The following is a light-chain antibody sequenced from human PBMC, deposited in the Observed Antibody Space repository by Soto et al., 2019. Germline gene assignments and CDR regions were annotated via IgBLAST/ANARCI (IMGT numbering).Light chain of an antibody. J-gene: IGKJ1*01. CDR1: QSVSSSY. CDR2: GAS. V-gene: IGKV3-20*01. Sequence: EIVLTQSPGTLSLSPGEGATLSCRASQSVSSSYLAWYQQKPGQAPTLLIYGASSRATGIPDRFSGSGSGTDFTLTISSLEPEDFAVYYCHQRQSWPRTFGQGTKVDIK. CDR3: HQRQSWPRT.